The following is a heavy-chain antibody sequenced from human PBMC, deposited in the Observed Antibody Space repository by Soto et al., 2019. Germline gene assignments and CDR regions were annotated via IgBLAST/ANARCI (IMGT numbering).Heavy chain of an antibody. CDR3: ARDYGSGSYYKGRAFDI. D-gene: IGHD3-10*01. V-gene: IGHV1-18*01. J-gene: IGHJ3*02. Sequence: QVQLVQSGAEVKKPGASVKVSCKASGYTFTSYGISWVRQAPGQGLEWMGWISAYNGNTNYAQKLQGRVTMTTDTSTSTAYKELRSLRSDDTAVYYCARDYGSGSYYKGRAFDIWGQGTMVTVSS. CDR2: ISAYNGNT. CDR1: GYTFTSYG.